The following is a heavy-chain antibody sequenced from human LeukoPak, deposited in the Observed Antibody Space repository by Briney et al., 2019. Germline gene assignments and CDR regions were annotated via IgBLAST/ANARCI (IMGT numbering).Heavy chain of an antibody. J-gene: IGHJ6*02. CDR1: GYTFTSYD. V-gene: IGHV1-8*01. D-gene: IGHD4-4*01. CDR2: MNPNSGNT. CDR3: ARSMWDDYNHYYYYYGMDV. Sequence: ASVKVSCKASGYTFTSYDINWVRQATGQGLEWMGWMNPNSGNTGYAQKFQGRVTMTRNTSISTAYMELSSLRSEGTAVYYCARSMWDDYNHYYYYYGMDVWGQGTTVTVSS.